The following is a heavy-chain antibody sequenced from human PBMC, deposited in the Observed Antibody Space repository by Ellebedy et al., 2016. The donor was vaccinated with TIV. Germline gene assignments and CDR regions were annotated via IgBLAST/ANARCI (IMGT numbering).Heavy chain of an antibody. CDR1: GFPLNKFW. CDR3: ARGSGSSGRH. CDR2: IREDGNEI. J-gene: IGHJ4*02. D-gene: IGHD6-19*01. Sequence: GGSLRLSCAASGFPLNKFWMSWARQTPGKGLEWVANIREDGNEIYYVDSVTGRFTISRDNAKRSVYLQMTSLRVGETGVYFCARGSGSSGRHWGQGTQVTVSS. V-gene: IGHV3-7*01.